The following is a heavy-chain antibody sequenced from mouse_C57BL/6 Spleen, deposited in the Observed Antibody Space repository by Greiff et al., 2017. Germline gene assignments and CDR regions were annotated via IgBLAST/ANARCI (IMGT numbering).Heavy chain of an antibody. CDR1: GYTFTSYW. J-gene: IGHJ4*01. V-gene: IGHV1-50*01. CDR2: IDPSDSYT. Sequence: QVQLKQPGAELVKPGASVKLSCKASGYTFTSYWMQWVKQRPGQGLEWIGEIDPSDSYTNYNQKFKGKATLTVDTSSSTAYMQLSSLTSEDSAVYYCAITHYYAMDDWGQGTSVTVSS. CDR3: AITHYYAMDD. D-gene: IGHD1-3*01.